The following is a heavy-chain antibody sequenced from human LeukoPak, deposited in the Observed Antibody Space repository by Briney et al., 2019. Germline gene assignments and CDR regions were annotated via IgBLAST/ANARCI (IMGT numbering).Heavy chain of an antibody. D-gene: IGHD3-10*01. CDR1: GFTSSSYS. Sequence: PGGSLRLSCAASGFTSSSYSMHWVRRAPGKGLDWVAFVSNDGDNEHYADSVKGRFTISRDNAKNSLYLQMNSLRAEDTAVYYCARVVRGVTNDAFDIWGQGTMVTVSS. J-gene: IGHJ3*02. V-gene: IGHV3-30*04. CDR3: ARVVRGVTNDAFDI. CDR2: VSNDGDNE.